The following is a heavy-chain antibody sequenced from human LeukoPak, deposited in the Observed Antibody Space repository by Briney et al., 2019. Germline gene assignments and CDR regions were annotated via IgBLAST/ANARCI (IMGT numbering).Heavy chain of an antibody. CDR3: ARLAQDSSGMTXWFDP. J-gene: IGHJ5*02. V-gene: IGHV5-51*01. CDR2: IYPGGSDT. D-gene: IGHD3-22*01. CDR1: GYSFTSCW. Sequence: GESLKISCKGSGYSFTSCWIGWVRKMPGKGLEWMGIIYPGGSDTRYSPSFQGQVTISADKSISTAYLQWSSLKASDTAMYYCARLAQDSSGMTXWFDPWGQGTLVXVSS.